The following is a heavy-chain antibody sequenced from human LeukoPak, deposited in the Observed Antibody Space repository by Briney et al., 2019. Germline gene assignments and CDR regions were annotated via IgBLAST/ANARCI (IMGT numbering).Heavy chain of an antibody. Sequence: ESGPALVKPTQTLTLTCTFSGFSLSTSGMCVSWIRQPPGKALEWLARIDWDDDKYYSTSLKTRLTISKDTSKNQVVLTMTNMDPVDTATYYCARTWGARGYSSSSSFDYWGQGTLVTVSS. V-gene: IGHV2-70*11. J-gene: IGHJ4*02. CDR1: GFSLSTSGMC. D-gene: IGHD6-6*01. CDR2: IDWDDDK. CDR3: ARTWGARGYSSSSSFDY.